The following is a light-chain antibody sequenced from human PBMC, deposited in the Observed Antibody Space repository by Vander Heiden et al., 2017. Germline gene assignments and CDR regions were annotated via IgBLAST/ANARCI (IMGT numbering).Light chain of an antibody. V-gene: IGLV3-10*01. CDR3: DSTDSSGNQGV. J-gene: IGLJ3*02. CDR2: EET. Sequence: SYELTQQASESVASGQTARITCSGDALPKKVAYWYQQKSGQAPVLVISEETKRPSGFPKRFSGSSSGTLATLTISGAQGEDEADYYCDSTDSSGNQGVFGGGTKVTVL. CDR1: ALPKKV.